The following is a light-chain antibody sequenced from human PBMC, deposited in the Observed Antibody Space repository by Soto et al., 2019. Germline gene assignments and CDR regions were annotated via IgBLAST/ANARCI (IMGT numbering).Light chain of an antibody. V-gene: IGKV2-28*01. CDR1: QSLLHSNGYNY. CDR2: LGS. J-gene: IGKJ2*01. CDR3: MQALQSPYT. Sequence: DLVMTQSPLSLPVTPGEPASISCRSSQSLLHSNGYNYLDWYLQKPGQSPQLLISLGSNRASGVPDRFSGSGSATDFTLNIARVEAEDFGVYYCMQALQSPYTFGQGTKLEIK.